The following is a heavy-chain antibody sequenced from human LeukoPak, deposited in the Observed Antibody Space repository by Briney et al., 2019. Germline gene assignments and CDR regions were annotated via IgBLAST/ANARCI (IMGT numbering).Heavy chain of an antibody. Sequence: SQTLSLTCSVSGGSISSDSYYWSWIRQPAGKGLEWIGRIYDSGSTNCNPSLESRVTISVDTSKNQFTLKLSSVTAADTAVYYCARALRDFGNWFDSWGQGTLVTVSS. CDR3: ARALRDFGNWFDS. D-gene: IGHD3-3*01. CDR2: IYDSGST. CDR1: GGSISSDSYY. J-gene: IGHJ5*01. V-gene: IGHV4-61*02.